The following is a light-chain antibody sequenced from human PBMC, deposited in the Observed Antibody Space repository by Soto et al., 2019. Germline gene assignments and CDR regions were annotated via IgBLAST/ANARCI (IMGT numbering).Light chain of an antibody. V-gene: IGKV2-24*01. J-gene: IGKJ1*01. CDR2: QIS. CDR1: ESLLHSGGNTY. CDR3: MQSSQLRT. Sequence: DIVLTQSPPSLPVTLGQPASLSCRSSESLLHSGGNTYLSWLHQRPGQPPRLLIYQISERLSGVPDRFSGSGAGTNFTLRISRVEAEDVGIFFCMQSSQLRTFGQGTKVDIK.